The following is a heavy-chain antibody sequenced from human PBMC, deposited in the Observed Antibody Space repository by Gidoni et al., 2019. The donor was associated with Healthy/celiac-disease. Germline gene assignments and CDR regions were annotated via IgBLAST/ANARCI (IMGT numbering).Heavy chain of an antibody. Sequence: EVQLVESGGGLVQPGGSLRLSCAASGFTFSSYEMNWVRQAPGKGLEWVSYISSSGSTIYYADSVKGRFTISRDNAKNSLYLQMNSLRAEDTAVYYCARDCTGGVCLNYGMDVWGQGTTVTVSS. J-gene: IGHJ6*02. CDR2: ISSSGSTI. D-gene: IGHD2-8*02. CDR3: ARDCTGGVCLNYGMDV. V-gene: IGHV3-48*03. CDR1: GFTFSSYE.